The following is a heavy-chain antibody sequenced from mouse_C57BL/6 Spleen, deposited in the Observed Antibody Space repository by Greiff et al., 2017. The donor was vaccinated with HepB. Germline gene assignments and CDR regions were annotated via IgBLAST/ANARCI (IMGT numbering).Heavy chain of an antibody. Sequence: EVQLQQSGAELVRPGASVKLSCTASGFNIQDDYMHWVKQRPEQGLEWIGWIDPENGDTEYASKFQGKATITADTSSNTAYLQLSSLTSEDTAVYYCTTGYYGLDYWGQGTTLTVSS. J-gene: IGHJ2*01. CDR2: IDPENGDT. CDR3: TTGYYGLDY. CDR1: GFNIQDDY. V-gene: IGHV14-4*01. D-gene: IGHD1-1*01.